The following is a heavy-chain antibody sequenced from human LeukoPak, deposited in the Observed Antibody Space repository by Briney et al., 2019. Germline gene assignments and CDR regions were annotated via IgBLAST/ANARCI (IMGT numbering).Heavy chain of an antibody. V-gene: IGHV4-39*01. CDR1: GGSISSSSYY. CDR3: EREDDQTVTGYY. J-gene: IGHJ4*02. CDR2: IYYSGST. D-gene: IGHD4-11*01. Sequence: WETLSLTCTVSGGSISSSSYYWGWIRQPPGKGLEWIGSIYYSGSTYYNPSLKSRVTISVDTSKNQFSLKLSSVTAADTAVYYCEREDDQTVTGYYWGQGNLVTVSS.